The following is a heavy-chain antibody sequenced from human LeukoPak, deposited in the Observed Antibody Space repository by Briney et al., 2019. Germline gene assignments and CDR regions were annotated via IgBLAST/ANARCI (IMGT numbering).Heavy chain of an antibody. J-gene: IGHJ3*02. CDR3: ARDQSGSDGLDI. Sequence: PGGSLRLSCAASGFTFSNYWIHWVRHPPGRGLVWVSRIDSDGSSTSYADFVKGRFTISRDNTKNTLYLQMNSLRAEDTAVYFCARDQSGSDGLDIWGQGTMVTVSS. V-gene: IGHV3-74*01. CDR2: IDSDGSST. D-gene: IGHD1-26*01. CDR1: GFTFSNYW.